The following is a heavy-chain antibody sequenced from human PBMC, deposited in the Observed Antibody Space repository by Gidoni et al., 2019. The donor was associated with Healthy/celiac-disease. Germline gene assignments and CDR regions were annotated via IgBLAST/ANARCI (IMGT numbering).Heavy chain of an antibody. V-gene: IGHV4-4*02. CDR2: IYHSGST. D-gene: IGHD6-19*01. J-gene: IGHJ4*02. CDR3: ARESSGWFFDY. Sequence: QVQLQESGPGLVKPSGTLSLTCAVSGGSISSSNWWSWVRQPPGKGLEWIGEIYHSGSTHYNPSLTSRVTISVDKSKNQFSLKLSSVTAADTAVYFCARESSGWFFDYWGQGTLVTVSS. CDR1: GGSISSSNW.